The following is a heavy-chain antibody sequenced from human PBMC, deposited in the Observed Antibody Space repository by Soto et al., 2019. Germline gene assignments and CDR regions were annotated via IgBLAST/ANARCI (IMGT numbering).Heavy chain of an antibody. J-gene: IGHJ4*02. Sequence: VQLEESGGGLVKPGGSLRLSCVASGLTINTYSMMWVRQAPGKGLEWVSSISSSSSYIYYADSVKGRFTISRDNAKNSLYLQMNSLRAEDTAVYYCARDLYYYGISGFNYWGQGTLVTVSS. CDR3: ARDLYYYGISGFNY. V-gene: IGHV3-21*01. CDR2: ISSSSSYI. D-gene: IGHD3-22*01. CDR1: GLTINTYS.